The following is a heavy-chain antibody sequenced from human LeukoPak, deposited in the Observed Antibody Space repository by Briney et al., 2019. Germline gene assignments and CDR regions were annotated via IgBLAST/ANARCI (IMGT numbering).Heavy chain of an antibody. Sequence: RLSCAASGFTFSSYGMHWVRQAPGKGLEGVAVIWYDGSNKYYSDSVKGRFTISRDNSKNTLYLQMNSLRAEETAVYYCAKDLGGGYGIFDYWGQGTLVTVSS. CDR3: AKDLGGGYGIFDY. J-gene: IGHJ4*02. CDR1: GFTFSSYG. V-gene: IGHV3-33*06. D-gene: IGHD5-12*01. CDR2: IWYDGSNK.